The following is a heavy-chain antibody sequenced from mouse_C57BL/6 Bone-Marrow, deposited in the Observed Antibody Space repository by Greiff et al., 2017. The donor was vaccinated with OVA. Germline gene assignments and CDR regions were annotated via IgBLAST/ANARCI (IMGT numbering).Heavy chain of an antibody. CDR1: GFNIKNTY. Sequence: VQLKESVAELVRPGASVKLSCTASGFNIKNTYMHWVKQRPEQGLEWIGRIDPANGNTKYAPKFQGKATITADTSSNTAYLQLSSLPSEDTAIYYCARFPYYYGSSYDYWGQGTTLTVSS. D-gene: IGHD1-1*01. CDR3: ARFPYYYGSSYDY. J-gene: IGHJ2*01. CDR2: IDPANGNT. V-gene: IGHV14-3*01.